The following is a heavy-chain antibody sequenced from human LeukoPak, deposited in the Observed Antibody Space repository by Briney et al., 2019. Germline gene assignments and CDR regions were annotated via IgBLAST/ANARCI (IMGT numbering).Heavy chain of an antibody. CDR2: IYYSGST. V-gene: IGHV4-59*01. D-gene: IGHD4-23*01. Sequence: SETLSLTCTVSGGSISSYYWSWIRQPPGKGLEWIGYIYYSGSTNYNPSLKSRVTISVDTSKNQFSLKLSSVTAADTAVYYCARPYILNSYWYFDLWGRGTLVTVSS. CDR1: GGSISSYY. CDR3: ARPYILNSYWYFDL. J-gene: IGHJ2*01.